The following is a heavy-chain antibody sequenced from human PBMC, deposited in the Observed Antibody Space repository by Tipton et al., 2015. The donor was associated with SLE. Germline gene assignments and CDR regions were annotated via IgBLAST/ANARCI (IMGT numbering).Heavy chain of an antibody. CDR1: GFSIRSGYY. J-gene: IGHJ6*03. Sequence: GLVKPSETMSLTCAVSGFSIRSGYYWGWIRQPPGKGLEWIGSINHSGTTYYNPSLESRITISVDTSKNQFSLRLRSVTADDTAVYYCARDNPGSRSWPRHYSSYTDVWGKGPPVTVSS. CDR3: ARDNPGSRSWPRHYSSYTDV. V-gene: IGHV4-38-2*02. D-gene: IGHD6-13*01. CDR2: INHSGTT.